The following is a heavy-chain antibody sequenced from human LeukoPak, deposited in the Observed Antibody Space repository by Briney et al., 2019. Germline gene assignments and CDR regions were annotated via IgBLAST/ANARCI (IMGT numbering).Heavy chain of an antibody. CDR1: GGSISSYY. J-gene: IGHJ5*02. D-gene: IGHD3-22*01. CDR3: ARGITTPGERAWFDP. Sequence: SETLSLTCTVSGGSISSYYWSWIRQPPGKGLEWIGYIYYSGSTNYNPSLKSRVTISVDTSKNQFSLKLSPVTAADTAVYYCARGITTPGERAWFDPWGQGTLVTVSS. V-gene: IGHV4-59*01. CDR2: IYYSGST.